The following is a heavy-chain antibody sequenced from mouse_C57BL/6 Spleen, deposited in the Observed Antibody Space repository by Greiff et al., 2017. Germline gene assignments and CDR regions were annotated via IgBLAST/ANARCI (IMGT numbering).Heavy chain of an antibody. V-gene: IGHV8-8*01. J-gene: IGHJ2*01. CDR2: IWWDDDK. CDR3: ARIGYYGSTYYFDY. CDR1: GFSLRTFGLG. D-gene: IGHD1-1*01. Sequence: QVTLKESGPGILQPSQTLSLTCSFSGFSLRTFGLGVGWIRQPSGKGLEWLAHIWWDDDKYYNPALKSRLTISKDTSKNQVFLKIANVDTADTATYYCARIGYYGSTYYFDYWGQGTTLTVSS.